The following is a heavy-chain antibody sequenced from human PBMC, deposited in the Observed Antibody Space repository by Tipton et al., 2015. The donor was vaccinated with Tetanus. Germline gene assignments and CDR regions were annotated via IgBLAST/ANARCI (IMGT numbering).Heavy chain of an antibody. J-gene: IGHJ4*02. CDR2: IYYSGST. CDR3: ARHPPPYYYGSGSYLDY. D-gene: IGHD3-10*01. CDR1: GGSIGSYY. V-gene: IGHV4-39*01. Sequence: TLSLTCTVSGGSIGSYYWSWIRQPPGKALEWIGSIYYSGSTFYHPSLQSRVTISVDTSKNQFSLRLSSVTAADTAVYFCARHPPPYYYGSGSYLDYWGQGTPVTVSS.